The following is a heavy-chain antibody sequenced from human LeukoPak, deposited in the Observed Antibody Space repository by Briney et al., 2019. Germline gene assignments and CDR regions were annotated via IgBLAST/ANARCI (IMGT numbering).Heavy chain of an antibody. CDR3: AREGIAAAFDY. Sequence: SETLSLTCTVSGGSINNYYWSWIRQPPGKGLEWIGYIYYSGSTYYNPSLKSRVTISVDTSKNQFSLKLSSVTAADTAVYYCAREGIAAAFDYWGQGTLVTVSS. D-gene: IGHD6-13*01. CDR2: IYYSGST. V-gene: IGHV4-59*12. J-gene: IGHJ4*02. CDR1: GGSINNYY.